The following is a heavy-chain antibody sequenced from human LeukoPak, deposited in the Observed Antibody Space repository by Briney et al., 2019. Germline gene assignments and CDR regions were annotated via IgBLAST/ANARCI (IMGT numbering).Heavy chain of an antibody. Sequence: PGGSLRLSCESSGFRFRLHSMTWVRQAAGKGLEGVSSVSGGADNSYYADSVKGRFTVSRDYSKNTLYLQMNSLRAEDTAVYYCARDYAYDSSCYSSDWGQGTLVTVSS. J-gene: IGHJ4*02. CDR2: VSGGADNS. CDR1: GFRFRLHS. CDR3: ARDYAYDSSCYSSD. D-gene: IGHD3-22*01. V-gene: IGHV3-23*01.